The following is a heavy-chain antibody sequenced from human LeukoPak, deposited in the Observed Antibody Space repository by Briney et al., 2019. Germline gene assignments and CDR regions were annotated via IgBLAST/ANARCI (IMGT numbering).Heavy chain of an antibody. D-gene: IGHD6-13*01. J-gene: IGHJ3*02. Sequence: GGSLRLSCAASGFTFSSYWMHWVRKPPGKGWVWFSRINSDGSTRSYADSVKGRFTISSDNAKNTLFLQMNSLRAEDTAVYYCARGGSSWYDAFDIWGQGTMVTVSS. CDR3: ARGGSSWYDAFDI. CDR2: INSDGSTR. CDR1: GFTFSSYW. V-gene: IGHV3-74*01.